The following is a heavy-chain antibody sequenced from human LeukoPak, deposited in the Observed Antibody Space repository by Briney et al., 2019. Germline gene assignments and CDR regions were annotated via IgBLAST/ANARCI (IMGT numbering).Heavy chain of an antibody. CDR3: ARDGTTTDDH. CDR1: GYTFTSYG. CDR2: ISAYNGDT. D-gene: IGHD1-26*01. V-gene: IGHV1-18*01. J-gene: IGHJ4*02. Sequence: GASVKVSCKASGYTFTSYGFSWVRQAPGQGLEWMGWISAYNGDTSYAQKFQGRVTMTTDTSTSTVYVELRSLTSDDTAVYYCARDGTTTDDHWGQGTLVTVSS.